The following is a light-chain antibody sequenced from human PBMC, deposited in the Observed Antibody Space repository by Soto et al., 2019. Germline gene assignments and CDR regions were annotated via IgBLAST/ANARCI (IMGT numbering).Light chain of an antibody. CDR1: SSDIGSYNY. Sequence: QSVLTQTASVSGSPGQSITISCTGTSSDIGSYNYVSWYQHHPGKTPELMIYEVSYRPSGVSDRFSGSKSGNTASLTISGLQAEDEADYYCSSYTTSSTLYVCGTGTKVTV. J-gene: IGLJ1*01. V-gene: IGLV2-14*01. CDR2: EVS. CDR3: SSYTTSSTLYV.